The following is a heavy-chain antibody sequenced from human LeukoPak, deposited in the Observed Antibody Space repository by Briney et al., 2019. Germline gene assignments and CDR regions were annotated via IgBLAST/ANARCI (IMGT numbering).Heavy chain of an antibody. CDR2: IYHSGST. Sequence: PSETLSLTCTVSGGSISSYYWGWIRQPPGKGLEWIGTIYHSGSTYYNPSLKSRVTISVDTSKNQFSLKLSSVTAADTAVYYCARHPAYYSNYNFDYWGQGTLVTVSS. CDR3: ARHPAYYSNYNFDY. D-gene: IGHD4-11*01. V-gene: IGHV4-39*01. J-gene: IGHJ4*02. CDR1: GGSISSYY.